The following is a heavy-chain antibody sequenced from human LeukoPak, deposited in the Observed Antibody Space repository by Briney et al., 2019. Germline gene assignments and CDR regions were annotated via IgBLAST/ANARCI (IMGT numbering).Heavy chain of an antibody. V-gene: IGHV3-48*03. CDR1: GFTFSTYE. Sequence: GGSLRLSCAASGFTFSTYEMNWVRQAPGKGLEWVSYTSGSATTIYYADSVKGRFTISRDNAKNSLYLQMNSLRADDSAVYYCARGVDYWGQGTLVTVSS. J-gene: IGHJ4*02. CDR2: TSGSATTI. CDR3: ARGVDY.